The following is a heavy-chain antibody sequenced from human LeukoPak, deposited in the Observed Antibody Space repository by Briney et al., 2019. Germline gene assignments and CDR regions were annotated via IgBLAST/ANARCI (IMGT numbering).Heavy chain of an antibody. D-gene: IGHD4-17*01. Sequence: ASVKVSCKASGYTFTSYYMHWVRQAPGQGLEWMGIINPSGGSTSYAQKFQGRVTMTRDMSTSTVYMELSSLRSEDTAVYYCARDGDYEEGWSSYFDYWGQGTLVTVSS. CDR2: INPSGGST. CDR1: GYTFTSYY. CDR3: ARDGDYEEGWSSYFDY. V-gene: IGHV1-46*01. J-gene: IGHJ4*02.